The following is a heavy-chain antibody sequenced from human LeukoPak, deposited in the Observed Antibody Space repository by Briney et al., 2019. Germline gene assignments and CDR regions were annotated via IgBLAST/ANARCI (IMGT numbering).Heavy chain of an antibody. CDR1: GFTVSSNY. CDR3: ARRGAGYCSSTSCPKPGIGY. CDR2: IYSGGST. Sequence: GGSLRLSCATSGFTVSSNYMSWVRQAPGKGLEWVSVIYSGGSTYCADSVKGRFTISRDNSKNTLYLQMNSLRAEDTAVYYCARRGAGYCSSTSCPKPGIGYWGQGTLVTVSS. V-gene: IGHV3-53*01. J-gene: IGHJ4*02. D-gene: IGHD2-2*01.